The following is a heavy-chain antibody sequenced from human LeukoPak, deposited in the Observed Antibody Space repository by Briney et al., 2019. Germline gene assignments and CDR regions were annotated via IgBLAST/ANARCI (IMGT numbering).Heavy chain of an antibody. CDR2: ISYDGSNK. J-gene: IGHJ4*02. Sequence: RXLRLSCAXXXXXXXXYAMXXXRQAPXXXLXXVAVISYDGSNKYYADSVKGRFTISRDNSKNTLYLQMNSLRAEDTAVYYCARDLLVRGVIDYWGQGTLVTVSS. CDR3: ARDLLVRGVIDY. CDR1: XXXXXXYA. D-gene: IGHD3-10*01. V-gene: IGHV3-30*01.